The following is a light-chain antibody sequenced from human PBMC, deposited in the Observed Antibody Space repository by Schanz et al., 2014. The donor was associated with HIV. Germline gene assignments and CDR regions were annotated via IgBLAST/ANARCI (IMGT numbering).Light chain of an antibody. CDR3: HLYGRS. CDR1: QSVSDNY. J-gene: IGKJ3*01. Sequence: EIVMTQSPATLSLSPGERATLSCRASQSVSDNYLAWYQQRPGQAPRLLIYDASSRATGIPDRFSGGESGTDFTLTISRLEPEDFAVYYCHLYGRSFGPGTKVDIK. V-gene: IGKV3-20*01. CDR2: DAS.